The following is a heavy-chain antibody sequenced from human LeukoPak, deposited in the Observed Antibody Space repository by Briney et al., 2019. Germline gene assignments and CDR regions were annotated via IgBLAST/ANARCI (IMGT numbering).Heavy chain of an antibody. CDR3: ARGGDGYVNWFDP. CDR1: GGSISSGSYY. J-gene: IGHJ5*02. V-gene: IGHV4-31*03. CDR2: IHYSGST. D-gene: IGHD5-24*01. Sequence: RASQTLSLTSTVSGGSISSGSYYCSWIRQHPGKGLEWIGYIHYSGSTYYNPSLKSRVTISVDTSKNQFSLKLSSVTAADTAVYYCARGGDGYVNWFDPWGQGTLVSVSS.